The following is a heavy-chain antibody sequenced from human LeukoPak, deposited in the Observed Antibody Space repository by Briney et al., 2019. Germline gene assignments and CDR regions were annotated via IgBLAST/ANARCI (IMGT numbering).Heavy chain of an antibody. V-gene: IGHV1-2*06. CDR2: INPDSGGT. CDR3: ARDPYDGSGCIDY. Sequence: ASVKVSCKASGYTFTDYYMHWVRQAPGQGLEWMGRINPDSGGTNYAQNFQGRVTMTRDTSISTAYMELSRLRSDDTAVYYCARDPYDGSGCIDYWGQGTLVTVSS. CDR1: GYTFTDYY. J-gene: IGHJ4*02. D-gene: IGHD3-22*01.